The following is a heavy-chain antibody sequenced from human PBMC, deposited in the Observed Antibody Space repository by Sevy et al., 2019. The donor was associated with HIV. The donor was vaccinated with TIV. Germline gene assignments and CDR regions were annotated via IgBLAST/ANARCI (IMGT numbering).Heavy chain of an antibody. Sequence: GGSLRLSCAASGFSFNSYXXXXXXQAPGKGLEWXSSISSVSTYIYYADSVKGRFSISRDNAKKSLYLQMNSLRAEDTAVYYCARVVGYVSGNYYKYHYDLDVWGQGTTVTVSS. CDR1: GFSFNSYX. J-gene: IGHJ6*02. CDR2: ISSVSTYI. D-gene: IGHD3-10*01. CDR3: ARVVGYVSGNYYKYHYDLDV. V-gene: IGHV3-21*01.